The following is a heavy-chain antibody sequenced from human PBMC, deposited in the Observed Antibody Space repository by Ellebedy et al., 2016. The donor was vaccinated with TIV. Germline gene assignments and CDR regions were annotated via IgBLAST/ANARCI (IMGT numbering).Heavy chain of an antibody. V-gene: IGHV2-70*11. CDR2: IDWEGEK. D-gene: IGHD3-10*01. Sequence: SGPTLVKPTQTLTLTCTFSGISLTTSGMCVNWFRQPPGRAPEWLARIDWEGEKYYSTSLKTRLTISSDTSKNQVVLTMTNVDPGDTATFYCARNIFRGSPDYWGQGMLVTVSS. J-gene: IGHJ4*02. CDR1: GISLTTSGMC. CDR3: ARNIFRGSPDY.